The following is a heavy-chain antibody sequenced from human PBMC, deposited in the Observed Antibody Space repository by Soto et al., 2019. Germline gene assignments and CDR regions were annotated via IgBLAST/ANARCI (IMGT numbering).Heavy chain of an antibody. D-gene: IGHD6-13*01. V-gene: IGHV1-69*12. CDR3: ARDGGVLAAAGYHWFDP. CDR2: IIPSFGTA. CDR1: VGTFSSYA. J-gene: IGHJ5*02. Sequence: QVQLLQSGAEVKKPGSSVTVSCKASVGTFSSYAISWVRQAPGQGLEWMGGIIPSFGTANYAEKFQDRVTITADESTSTAYMELSSLRSEDRAVYYCARDGGVLAAAGYHWFDPLGQGTLVTVSS.